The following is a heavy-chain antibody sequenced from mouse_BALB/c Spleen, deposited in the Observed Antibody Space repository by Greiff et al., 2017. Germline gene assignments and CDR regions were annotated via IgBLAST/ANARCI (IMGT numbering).Heavy chain of an antibody. CDR3: AREMDY. V-gene: IGHV1-54*03. J-gene: IGHJ4*01. Sequence: VQLQQSGAELVRPGTSVKVSCKASGYAFTNYLIEWVKQRPGQGLEWIGVINPGSGGTNYNEKFKGKATLTADKSSSTAYMQLSSLTSDDSAVYFCAREMDYWGQGTSVTVSS. CDR1: GYAFTNYL. CDR2: INPGSGGT.